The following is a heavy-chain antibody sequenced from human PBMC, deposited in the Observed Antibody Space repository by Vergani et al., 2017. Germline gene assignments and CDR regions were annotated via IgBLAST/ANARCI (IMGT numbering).Heavy chain of an antibody. V-gene: IGHV3-23*01. CDR1: GFTFSSYA. CDR3: AKDAYYDSSGYYYMDV. D-gene: IGHD3-22*01. Sequence: EVQLLESGGGLVQPGGSLRLSCAASGFTFSSYAMSWVRQAPGKGLEWVSAISGSGGSTYYADSVKGRFTISRDNSKNTLYLQMNSLRAEDTAVYYCAKDAYYDSSGYYYMDVWGKGTTVTVSS. CDR2: ISGSGGST. J-gene: IGHJ6*03.